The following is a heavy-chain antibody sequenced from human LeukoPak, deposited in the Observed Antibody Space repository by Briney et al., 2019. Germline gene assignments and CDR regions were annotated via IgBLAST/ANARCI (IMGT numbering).Heavy chain of an antibody. J-gene: IGHJ4*02. V-gene: IGHV3-9*01. CDR3: AAHCGGDCYSRGFDY. CDR2: ISWNSGSI. Sequence: GGSLRLSCAASGFTFDDYAMHWVRQAPGKGLEWVSGISWNSGSIGYADSVKGRFTISRDNAKNSLYLQMNSLRAEDTALYYCAAHCGGDCYSRGFDYWGQGTLVTVSS. CDR1: GFTFDDYA. D-gene: IGHD2-21*02.